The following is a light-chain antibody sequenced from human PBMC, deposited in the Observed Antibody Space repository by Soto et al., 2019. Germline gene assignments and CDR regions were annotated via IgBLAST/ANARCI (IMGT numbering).Light chain of an antibody. V-gene: IGKV3-20*01. CDR1: QSVSSSY. J-gene: IGKJ2*01. CDR2: GAS. CDR3: QQYGSSPRT. Sequence: EIVLTQSPGTLSLSPGERATLSCRASQSVSSSYLAWYQQKPGQAPRLLIYGASSRATGIPDRFSGSGSGTDFTLTISSLEPEDFAVYYCQQYGSSPRTFGPGTKLEIK.